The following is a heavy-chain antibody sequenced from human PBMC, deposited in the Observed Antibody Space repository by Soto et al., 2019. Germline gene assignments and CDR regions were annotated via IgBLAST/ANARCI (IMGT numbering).Heavy chain of an antibody. V-gene: IGHV1-18*01. CDR1: GYTFTSYG. CDR3: ARDDLPLSFSVHDAFDI. CDR2: ISAYNGNT. J-gene: IGHJ3*02. D-gene: IGHD3-3*02. Sequence: ASVKVSCKASGYTFTSYGISWVRQAPGQGLEWMGWISAYNGNTNYAQKLQGRVTMTTDTSTSTAHMELRSLRSDDTAVYYCARDDLPLSFSVHDAFDIWGQGTMVTVSS.